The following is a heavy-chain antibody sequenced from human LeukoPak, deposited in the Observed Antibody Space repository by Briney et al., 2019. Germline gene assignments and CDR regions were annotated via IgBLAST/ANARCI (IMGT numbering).Heavy chain of an antibody. J-gene: IGHJ5*02. CDR2: IYYSGST. CDR1: GGSISSSSYY. Sequence: SETLSLTCTVSGGSISSSSYYWGWIRQPPGKGLEWIGSIYYSGSTYYNPSLKSRVTISVDTSKNQFPLKLSSVTAADTAVYYCARHHAPSYDILTGSNWFDPWGQGTLVTVSS. V-gene: IGHV4-39*01. D-gene: IGHD3-9*01. CDR3: ARHHAPSYDILTGSNWFDP.